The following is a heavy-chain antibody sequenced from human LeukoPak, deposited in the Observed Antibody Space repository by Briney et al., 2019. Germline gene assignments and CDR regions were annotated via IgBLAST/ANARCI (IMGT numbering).Heavy chain of an antibody. J-gene: IGHJ6*02. V-gene: IGHV1-24*01. CDR3: ATVLADIVVVPAAGLTNSGMDV. CDR1: GYTLTELS. CDR2: FDPEVVET. Sequence: ASVKVSCVVSGYTLTELSMYCGREALGKGLGWMGGFDPEVVETVYAQKLRGRVTMSEDTSTDTAYMDLSSVRSEETAVCFCATVLADIVVVPAAGLTNSGMDVWGQGTTVTVSS. D-gene: IGHD2-2*01.